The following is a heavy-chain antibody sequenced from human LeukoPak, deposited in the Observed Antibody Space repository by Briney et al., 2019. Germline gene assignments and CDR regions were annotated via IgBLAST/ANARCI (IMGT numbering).Heavy chain of an antibody. V-gene: IGHV3-23*01. CDR1: GFTFSSYA. D-gene: IGHD6-19*01. CDR2: ISGSGGST. J-gene: IGHJ4*02. CDR3: AKAVAGNWKYFFEY. Sequence: GGSLRLSCAASGFTFSSYAMSWVRQAPGKGLEWVSAISGSGGSTYYADSVKGRFTISRDNSKDTVDLQMNSLRADDTAIYYCAKAVAGNWKYFFEYWGQGSLVTVSS.